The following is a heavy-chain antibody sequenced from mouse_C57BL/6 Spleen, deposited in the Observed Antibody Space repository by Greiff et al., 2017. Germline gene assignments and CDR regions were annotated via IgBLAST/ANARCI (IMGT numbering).Heavy chain of an antibody. Sequence: EVKVEESGGGLVKPGGSLKLSCAASGFTFSDYGMHWVRQAPEKGLEWVAYISSGSSTIYYADTVKGRFTISRDNAKHTLFLQMTSLRSEDTAMYYCARRDYYGRSDYWGQGTTLTVSS. CDR1: GFTFSDYG. V-gene: IGHV5-17*01. J-gene: IGHJ2*01. CDR3: ARRDYYGRSDY. CDR2: ISSGSSTI. D-gene: IGHD1-1*01.